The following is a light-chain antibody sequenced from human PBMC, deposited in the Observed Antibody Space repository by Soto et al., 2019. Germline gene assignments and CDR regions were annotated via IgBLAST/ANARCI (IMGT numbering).Light chain of an antibody. CDR1: SSNIGAGYD. CDR2: LTN. Sequence: QSVLPQPPSVSGAPGQRVTVSCTGSSSNIGAGYDVNWYPQLPGTAPKLLISLTNHRPSGVHDRFSGSKSGTSASLAIAGLQAEDEAYYYCQSYDLSLRGYVLGTGTKVTVL. CDR3: QSYDLSLRGYV. J-gene: IGLJ1*01. V-gene: IGLV1-40*01.